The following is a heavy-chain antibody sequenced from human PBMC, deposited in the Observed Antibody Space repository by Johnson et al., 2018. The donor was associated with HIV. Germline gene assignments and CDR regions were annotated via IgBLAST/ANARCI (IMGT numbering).Heavy chain of an antibody. CDR2: ISFDGNNR. J-gene: IGHJ3*02. V-gene: IGHV3-30*04. Sequence: QVQLVESGGGVVQPGRYLRLSCAASKFAFSTYAMHWVRQAPGKGLEWVAVISFDGNNRYYADSLKGRFTISRDNAKNSLYLQMNSLRAEDTAVYYCAREEYTRERPEGAFDIWGQGTMVTVSS. CDR1: KFAFSTYA. CDR3: AREEYTRERPEGAFDI. D-gene: IGHD6-6*01.